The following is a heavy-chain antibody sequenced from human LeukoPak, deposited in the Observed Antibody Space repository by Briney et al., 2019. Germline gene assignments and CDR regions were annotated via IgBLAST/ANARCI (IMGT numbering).Heavy chain of an antibody. CDR1: GGTFSSYA. V-gene: IGHV1-69*05. CDR3: ASRPYYYDSSGYYGDDAFDI. Sequence: GSSVKVSCKASGGTFSSYAISWVRQAPGQGLEWMGGIITIFGTANYAQKFQGRVTITTDESTSTAYMELSSLRSEDTAVYYCASRPYYYDSSGYYGDDAFDIWGQGTMVTVSS. CDR2: IITIFGTA. J-gene: IGHJ3*02. D-gene: IGHD3-22*01.